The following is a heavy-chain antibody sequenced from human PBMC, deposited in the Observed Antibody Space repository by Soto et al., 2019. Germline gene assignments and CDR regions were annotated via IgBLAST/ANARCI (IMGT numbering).Heavy chain of an antibody. CDR3: AREGPAPYYYYGMDV. CDR1: GYSFTTYG. J-gene: IGHJ6*02. V-gene: IGHV1-18*01. Sequence: QFQLVQSRGEVKKPGASVKVSCKTSGYSFTTYGISWVRQAPGQGLEWMGWISGYNGNTNYAQNLQGRVTMTTDTSTSTAYMELRILRSDDTAVYYCAREGPAPYYYYGMDVWGPGSTVTVSS. CDR2: ISGYNGNT.